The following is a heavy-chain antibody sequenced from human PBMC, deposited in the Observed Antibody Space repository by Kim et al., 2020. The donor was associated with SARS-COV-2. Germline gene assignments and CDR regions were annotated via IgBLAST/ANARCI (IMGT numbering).Heavy chain of an antibody. D-gene: IGHD3-3*01. V-gene: IGHV3-74*01. CDR3: ARDGYDFWSGPYYYGMDV. J-gene: IGHJ6*04. Sequence: GGSLRLSCAASGFTFSSYWMHWVRQAPGKGLVWVSRINSDGRTTWYADSVKGRFTISRDNAKNTLYLQMNSLRAEDTAVYYCARDGYDFWSGPYYYGMDVWGKGSTVAVSS. CDR2: INSDGRTT. CDR1: GFTFSSYW.